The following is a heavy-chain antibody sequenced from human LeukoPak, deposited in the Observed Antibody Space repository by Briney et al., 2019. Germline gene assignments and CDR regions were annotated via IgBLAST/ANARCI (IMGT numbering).Heavy chain of an antibody. CDR2: MFHSGNT. CDR1: GYSISTGYY. V-gene: IGHV4-38-2*02. J-gene: IGHJ4*02. Sequence: SETLSLTCTVSGYSISTGYYWGWIRQPPGKGPEWIGSMFHSGNTFYNPSLKSRVTISVDTSKNQFSLRLSSVTAADTAVYYCAREKLELLIDYWGQGTPVTVSS. D-gene: IGHD1-7*01. CDR3: AREKLELLIDY.